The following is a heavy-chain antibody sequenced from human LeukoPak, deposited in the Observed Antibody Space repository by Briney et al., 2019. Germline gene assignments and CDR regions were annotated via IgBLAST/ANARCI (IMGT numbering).Heavy chain of an antibody. V-gene: IGHV4-39*01. D-gene: IGHD1-26*01. J-gene: IGHJ4*02. CDR2: IYYSGST. Sequence: SETLSLTCTVSGGSISSSSYYWGWIRQPPGKGLEWIGSIYYSGSTYYNPSLKSRVTISVDTSKNQFSLKLSSVTAADTAVYYCGRSKPCGSTWHTDYWGLGTLVTVSS. CDR1: GGSISSSSYY. CDR3: GRSKPCGSTWHTDY.